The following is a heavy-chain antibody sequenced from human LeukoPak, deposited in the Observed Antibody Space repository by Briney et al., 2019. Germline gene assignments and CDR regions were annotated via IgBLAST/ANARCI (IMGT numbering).Heavy chain of an antibody. CDR2: IYPDGSQK. V-gene: IGHV3-7*01. D-gene: IGHD1-1*01. CDR3: ARLLGTSTTYDY. J-gene: IGHJ4*02. CDR1: GFTFSARW. Sequence: GGSLRLSCEASGFTFSARWMSWVRQAPGKGLEWVASIYPDGSQKYYLDSVRGRFTISRDNTKNSLYLQMFSLGAEDTAVYYCARLLGTSTTYDYWGQGTLVTVSS.